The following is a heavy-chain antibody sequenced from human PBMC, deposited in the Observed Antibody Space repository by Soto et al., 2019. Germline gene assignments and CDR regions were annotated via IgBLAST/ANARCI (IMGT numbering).Heavy chain of an antibody. J-gene: IGHJ6*02. Sequence: PGGSLRPSCAALGCTFSSYGVHWVRQAPGKGLEWVAVISYDGSNKYYADFVKGRFTISRDNSKNTLYLQMNSLRAEDTAVYYCAKDQPHYYYYGMDVWGQGTTVTVSS. V-gene: IGHV3-30*18. CDR2: ISYDGSNK. CDR3: AKDQPHYYYYGMDV. CDR1: GCTFSSYG.